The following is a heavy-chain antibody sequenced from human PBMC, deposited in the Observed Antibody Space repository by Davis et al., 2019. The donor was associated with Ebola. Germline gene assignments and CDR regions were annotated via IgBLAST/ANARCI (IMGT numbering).Heavy chain of an antibody. V-gene: IGHV3-21*04. CDR1: GFTFSTFSTYS. CDR3: ARDGRYGSGSYYVNYYYYGMDV. Sequence: GGSLRLSCAASGFTFSTFSTYSMNWVRQAPGKGLEWVSCISSSSTYIYYGDSVKGRFTISRDNAKNSLYLQMNSLRAEDTALYYCARDGRYGSGSYYVNYYYYGMDVWGQGTTVTVSS. D-gene: IGHD3-10*01. CDR2: ISSSSTYI. J-gene: IGHJ6*02.